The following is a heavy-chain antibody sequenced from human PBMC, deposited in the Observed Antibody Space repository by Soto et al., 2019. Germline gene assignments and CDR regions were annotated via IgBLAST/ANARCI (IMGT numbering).Heavy chain of an antibody. D-gene: IGHD6-25*01. V-gene: IGHV3-21*01. Sequence: GGSLRLSCAASGFTFSSYSMNWVRQAPGKGLEWVSSISSSSSYIYYADSVKGRFTISRDNAKNSLYLQMNSLRAEDTAVYYCATDLRHGTATTYSYYYGMDVWGQGTTVTVSS. CDR2: ISSSSSYI. CDR1: GFTFSSYS. CDR3: ATDLRHGTATTYSYYYGMDV. J-gene: IGHJ6*02.